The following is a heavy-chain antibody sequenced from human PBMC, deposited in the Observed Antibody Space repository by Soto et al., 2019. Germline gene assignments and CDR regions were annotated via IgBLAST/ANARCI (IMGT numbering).Heavy chain of an antibody. V-gene: IGHV4-31*03. CDR3: AGFSLRFTWFDP. Sequence: SQTMSLPCTVFGGPISSGGYYWSWNRQHPGKGLEGIGDIYYSGSTYYTSSHKSRVTISVDTSKKQFSLKLSSVPAADTAVYYCAGFSLRFTWFDPWGQGTLVTVSS. J-gene: IGHJ5*02. CDR1: GGPISSGGYY. CDR2: IYYSGST. D-gene: IGHD5-12*01.